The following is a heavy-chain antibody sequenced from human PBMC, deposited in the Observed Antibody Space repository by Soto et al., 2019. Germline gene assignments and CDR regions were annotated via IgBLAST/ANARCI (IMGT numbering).Heavy chain of an antibody. Sequence: AASVKVSCKASGYTFIDYHIHWVRQAPGRGLEWMAWINPNSGDTNYAQKFQDRVTLTRDTSISTAYMELSRLRSDDTAVYYCARWEYCTSTGCADHGMDVWGQGTTVTVSS. CDR3: ARWEYCTSTGCADHGMDV. CDR1: GYTFIDYH. CDR2: INPNSGDT. J-gene: IGHJ6*02. D-gene: IGHD2-2*01. V-gene: IGHV1-2*02.